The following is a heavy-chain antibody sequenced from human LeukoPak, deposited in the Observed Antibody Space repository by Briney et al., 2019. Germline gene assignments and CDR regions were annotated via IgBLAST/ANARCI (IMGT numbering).Heavy chain of an antibody. CDR2: IIPIFGTA. CDR1: GGTFSSYA. Sequence: SVKVSCKASGGTFSSYAISWVRQAPGQGLEWMGGIIPIFGTANYAQKFQGRVTMTEDTSTDTAYMELSSLRSEDTAVYYCATDSEVAGLFDYWGQGTLVTVSS. J-gene: IGHJ4*02. V-gene: IGHV1-69*06. CDR3: ATDSEVAGLFDY. D-gene: IGHD6-19*01.